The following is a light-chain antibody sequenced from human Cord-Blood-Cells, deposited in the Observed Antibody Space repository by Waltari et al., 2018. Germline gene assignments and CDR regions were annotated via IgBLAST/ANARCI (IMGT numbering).Light chain of an antibody. V-gene: IGKV1-39*01. CDR3: QQSYSTPFT. J-gene: IGKJ3*01. CDR1: QSISSY. Sequence: DIKMTQSPSSLSASVGDRVTITCRASQSISSYLNWYQQKPGKAPKLLIYAASSLQSGVPSRFSGSGSGTDFTLTSSSLQPEDFATYYCQQSYSTPFTFGPGTKVDIK. CDR2: AAS.